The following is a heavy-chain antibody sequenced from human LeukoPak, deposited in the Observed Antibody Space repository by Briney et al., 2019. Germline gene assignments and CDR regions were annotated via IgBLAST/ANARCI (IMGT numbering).Heavy chain of an antibody. V-gene: IGHV3-9*03. CDR1: GFTFDDYA. CDR3: AKDRSGSGYDRQAFDI. D-gene: IGHD5-12*01. J-gene: IGHJ3*02. Sequence: GRSLRLSCAASGFTFDDYAMHWVRQAPGKGLERVSGISWNSGSIGYADSVKGRFTISRDNAKNSLYLQMNSLRAEDMALYYCAKDRSGSGYDRQAFDIWGQGTMVTVSS. CDR2: ISWNSGSI.